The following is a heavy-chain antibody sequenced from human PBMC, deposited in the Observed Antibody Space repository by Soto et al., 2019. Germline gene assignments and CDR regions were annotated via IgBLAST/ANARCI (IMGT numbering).Heavy chain of an antibody. CDR2: ISYDGSNK. Sequence: QVQLVESGGGVVQPGRSLRLSCAASGFTFSSYGMHWVRQAPGKGLEWVAVISYDGSNKYYADSVKGRFTISRDNSKNPLYLQMNSLRAEDTAVYYCAKVMETEDSSGPLDYWGQGTLVTVSS. J-gene: IGHJ4*02. CDR1: GFTFSSYG. V-gene: IGHV3-30*18. CDR3: AKVMETEDSSGPLDY. D-gene: IGHD6-19*01.